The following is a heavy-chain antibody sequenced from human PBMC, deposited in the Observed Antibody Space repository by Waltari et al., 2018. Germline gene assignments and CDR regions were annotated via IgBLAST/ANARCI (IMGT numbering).Heavy chain of an antibody. Sequence: QVQLQQWVAGLLKPSETLSLTCAVYGGSFSGYYWSWIRQPPGKGLEWIGEINHSGSTNYNPSLKSRVTISVDTSKNQFSLKLSSVTAADTAVYYCARLLVTVVTPGPPEVDYWGQGTLVTVSS. D-gene: IGHD2-15*01. J-gene: IGHJ4*02. CDR1: GGSFSGYY. CDR2: INHSGST. V-gene: IGHV4-34*01. CDR3: ARLLVTVVTPGPPEVDY.